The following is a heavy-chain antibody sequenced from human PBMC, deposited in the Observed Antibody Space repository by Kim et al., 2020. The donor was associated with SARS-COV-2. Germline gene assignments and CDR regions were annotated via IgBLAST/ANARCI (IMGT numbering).Heavy chain of an antibody. Sequence: GGSQRLSCAASGFTFSNAWMSWVRQAPGKGLEWVGRIKSKTDGGTTDYAAPVKGRFTISRDDSKNTLYLQMNSLKTEDTAVYYCTTLVAYYYGMDVWGQGTTVTISS. J-gene: IGHJ6*02. CDR3: TTLVAYYYGMDV. V-gene: IGHV3-15*01. D-gene: IGHD5-12*01. CDR1: GFTFSNAW. CDR2: IKSKTDGGTT.